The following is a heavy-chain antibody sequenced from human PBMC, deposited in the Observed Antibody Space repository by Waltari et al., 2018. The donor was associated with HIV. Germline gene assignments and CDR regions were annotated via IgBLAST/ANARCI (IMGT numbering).Heavy chain of an antibody. J-gene: IGHJ4*02. CDR2: VTRDGRST. V-gene: IGHV3-74*01. CDR3: ARNLEVAAAGGGVDY. CDR1: GFTFSSYW. D-gene: IGHD6-13*01. Sequence: EVQLVESGGGLVQPGGSLRLSCAASGFTFSSYWMHWVRQARGKGLVGVSSVTRDGRSTSYADSGEGRFTISRDNAKNTLYLQMNSLRAEDTAVYYCARNLEVAAAGGGVDYWGQGTLVTVSS.